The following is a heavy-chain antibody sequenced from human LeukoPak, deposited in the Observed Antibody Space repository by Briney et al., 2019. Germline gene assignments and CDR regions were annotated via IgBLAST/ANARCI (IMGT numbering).Heavy chain of an antibody. CDR3: ARSDGYSSGWYGGLYYYYGMDV. CDR1: GGTFSSYA. J-gene: IGHJ6*02. D-gene: IGHD6-19*01. CDR2: IIPIFGTA. V-gene: IGHV1-69*01. Sequence: ASVKVSCKASGGTFSSYAISWVRQAPGQGLEWMGGIIPIFGTANYAQKFQGRVTITADESTSTAYMELSSLRSEDTAVYYCARSDGYSSGWYGGLYYYYGMDVWGQGTTVTVSS.